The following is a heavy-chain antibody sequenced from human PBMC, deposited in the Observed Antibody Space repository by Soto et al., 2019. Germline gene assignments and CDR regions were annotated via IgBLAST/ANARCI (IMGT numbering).Heavy chain of an antibody. CDR2: ISSSSSTI. Sequence: EVQLVESGGGLVQPGGSLRLSCAASGFTFSSYSMNWVRQAPGKGLEWVSYISSSSSTIYYADSVKGRFTISRDNAKNSLYLQMNSLREEDTAVYYCARDPYYDILTGYYAYFDYWGQGTLVTVSS. D-gene: IGHD3-9*01. V-gene: IGHV3-48*02. CDR1: GFTFSSYS. J-gene: IGHJ4*02. CDR3: ARDPYYDILTGYYAYFDY.